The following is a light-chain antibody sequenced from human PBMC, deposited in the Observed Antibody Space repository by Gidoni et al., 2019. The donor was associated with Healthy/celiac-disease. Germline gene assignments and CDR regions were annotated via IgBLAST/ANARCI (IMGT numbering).Light chain of an antibody. J-gene: IGKJ1*01. CDR1: QSVSSSY. V-gene: IGKV3-20*01. CDR3: QQYGSSFWT. Sequence: EIVLTQSPGTLSLSPGERATPSCRASQSVSSSYLAWYQQKPGQAPRLLIYGASSRATGIPDRFSGSGSGTDFTLTISRLEPEDFAVYYCQQYGSSFWTFGQGTKVEIK. CDR2: GAS.